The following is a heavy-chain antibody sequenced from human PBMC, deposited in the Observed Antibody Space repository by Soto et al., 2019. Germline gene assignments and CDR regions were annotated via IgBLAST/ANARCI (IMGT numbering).Heavy chain of an antibody. D-gene: IGHD2-15*01. CDR1: GFTFKNYG. CDR2: ISSTSNAI. Sequence: GGSLRLSCAASGFTFKNYGMNWVRQSPGKGLEWVAYISSTSNAIHYTDSVRGRFTISRDNAKNSLYLRMNSLRDEDTAVYYCARDEMSGGNIVFWGQGSQVTVSS. V-gene: IGHV3-48*02. J-gene: IGHJ4*02. CDR3: ARDEMSGGNIVF.